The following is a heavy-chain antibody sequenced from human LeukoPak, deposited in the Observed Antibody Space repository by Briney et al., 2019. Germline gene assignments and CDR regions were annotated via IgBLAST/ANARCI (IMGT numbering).Heavy chain of an antibody. Sequence: ASVKVSCKASGYTFTSNGISWVRQAPGQGLEWMGWISAYNGNTNYEQKFQGRVTMTRDMSTSTDYMELSSLRSEETAVYYCARDNSVGDTAWWFDPWGQGTLVTVSS. V-gene: IGHV1-18*01. CDR2: ISAYNGNT. J-gene: IGHJ5*02. CDR1: GYTFTSNG. CDR3: ARDNSVGDTAWWFDP. D-gene: IGHD1-26*01.